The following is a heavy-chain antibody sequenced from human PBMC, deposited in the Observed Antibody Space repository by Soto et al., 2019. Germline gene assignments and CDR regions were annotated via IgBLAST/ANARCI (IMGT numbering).Heavy chain of an antibody. J-gene: IGHJ4*02. Sequence: QVQLVESGGGVVQPGRSLRLSCAASGFTFSSFAMHWVRQAPGKGLEWVAIISYDGNNKYYAGSVKGRFTISRDNSKNTLYLQMNSLRPEDTAVYYCARDYSYDGKGYFDYWVQGTLVTVSS. V-gene: IGHV3-30-3*01. CDR2: ISYDGNNK. D-gene: IGHD3-22*01. CDR1: GFTFSSFA. CDR3: ARDYSYDGKGYFDY.